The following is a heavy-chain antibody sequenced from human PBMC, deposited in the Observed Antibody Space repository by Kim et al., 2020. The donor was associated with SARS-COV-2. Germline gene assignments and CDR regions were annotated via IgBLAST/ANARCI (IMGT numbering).Heavy chain of an antibody. J-gene: IGHJ3*02. D-gene: IGHD5-18*01. CDR3: ARHRQLWWDALDI. V-gene: IGHV4-59*08. Sequence: YNPTLKCRVTLSVDTAKNPFSLKLSAVTAADTAVYYCARHRQLWWDALDIWGQGTMVTVSS.